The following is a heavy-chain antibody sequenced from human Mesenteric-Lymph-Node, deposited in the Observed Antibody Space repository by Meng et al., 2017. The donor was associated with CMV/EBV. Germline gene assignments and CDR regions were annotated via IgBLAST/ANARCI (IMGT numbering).Heavy chain of an antibody. V-gene: IGHV1-2*02. CDR2: INPNSGGT. J-gene: IGHJ4*02. Sequence: ASVKVSCKASGYTFTGYYMHWVRQAPGQGLEWMGWINPNSGGTNYAQKFQGRVTMTRDTSISTAYMELSRLRSDDTAVYYCAREGPCSGGSCQTIFDYWGQGTLVTVSS. D-gene: IGHD2-15*01. CDR1: GYTFTGYY. CDR3: AREGPCSGGSCQTIFDY.